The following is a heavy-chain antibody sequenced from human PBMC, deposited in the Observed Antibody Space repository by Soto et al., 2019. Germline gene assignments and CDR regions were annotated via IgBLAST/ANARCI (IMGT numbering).Heavy chain of an antibody. J-gene: IGHJ4*02. CDR3: ARDGRYSSSLSPVDY. CDR1: GYTFTSYG. D-gene: IGHD6-6*01. V-gene: IGHV1-18*01. Sequence: ASVKVSCAASGYTFTSYGISWVRQAPGQGLEWMGWISAYNGNTNYAQKLQGRVTMTTDTSTSTAYMELRSLRSDDTAVYYCARDGRYSSSLSPVDYWGQGTLVTVSS. CDR2: ISAYNGNT.